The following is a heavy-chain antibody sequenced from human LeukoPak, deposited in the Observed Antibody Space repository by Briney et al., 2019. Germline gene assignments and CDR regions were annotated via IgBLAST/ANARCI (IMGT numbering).Heavy chain of an antibody. CDR1: GGSFSGYY. V-gene: IGHV4-34*01. Sequence: SETLSLTCAVYGGSFSGYYWSWIRQPPGKGLEWIGEINHSGSTNYNPSLKSRVTISVDTSKNQFSPKLSSVTAADTAVYYCARTTTLPYYYYYYMDVWGKGTTVTVSS. CDR2: INHSGST. D-gene: IGHD1-1*01. J-gene: IGHJ6*03. CDR3: ARTTTLPYYYYYYMDV.